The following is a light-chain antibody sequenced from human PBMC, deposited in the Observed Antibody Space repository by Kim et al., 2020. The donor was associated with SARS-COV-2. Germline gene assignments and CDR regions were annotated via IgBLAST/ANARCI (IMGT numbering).Light chain of an antibody. J-gene: IGLJ3*02. V-gene: IGLV3-25*03. CDR1: ALPNQY. CDR2: KDT. CDR3: QSPDSSATWV. Sequence: SYELTQPPSVSVSPGQTARITCSGDALPNQYVYWYQQRPGRAPVLIIYKDTERPSGVPERISGSSSGTTATLTISGVQAEYESDYYCQSPDSSATWVFGGGTKLTVL.